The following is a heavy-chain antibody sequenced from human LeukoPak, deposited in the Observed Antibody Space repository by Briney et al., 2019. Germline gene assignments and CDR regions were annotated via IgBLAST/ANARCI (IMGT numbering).Heavy chain of an antibody. CDR1: GFSFGDHY. J-gene: IGHJ4*02. Sequence: GGSLRLASVASGFSFGDHYMSWISQAQGKGLEWVSYITSSGNYMTYADSVRGRFTISRDNAKNTLFLQMNSLRDEDTAVYYCAREARATPDFWGQGTLVTVSS. CDR2: ITSSGNYM. CDR3: AREARATPDF. V-gene: IGHV3-11*01. D-gene: IGHD4-23*01.